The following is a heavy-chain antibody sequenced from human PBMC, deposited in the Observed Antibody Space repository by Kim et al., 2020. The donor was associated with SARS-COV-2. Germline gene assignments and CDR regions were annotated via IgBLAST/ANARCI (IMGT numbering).Heavy chain of an antibody. Sequence: GSTYYADSVKGRFTISRDNSKNTLYLQMNSLRAEDTAVYYCAKDSLESITWGQGTLVTVSS. CDR2: GST. V-gene: IGHV3-23*01. CDR3: AKDSLESIT. J-gene: IGHJ5*02. D-gene: IGHD6-6*01.